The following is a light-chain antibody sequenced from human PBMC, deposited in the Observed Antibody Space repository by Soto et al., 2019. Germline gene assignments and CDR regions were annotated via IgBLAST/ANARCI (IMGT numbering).Light chain of an antibody. CDR3: FSYAGSSNWV. V-gene: IGLV2-23*01. Sequence: QSALTQPASVTGSPGQSLTISCTGTSSDIGSYNLVSWYQKYPGKAPKLMVYEGNKRPSGVSDRFSGSRSGNTASLTISGLQAEDEADYYCFSYAGSSNWVFGGGTKVTVL. J-gene: IGLJ3*02. CDR1: SSDIGSYNL. CDR2: EGN.